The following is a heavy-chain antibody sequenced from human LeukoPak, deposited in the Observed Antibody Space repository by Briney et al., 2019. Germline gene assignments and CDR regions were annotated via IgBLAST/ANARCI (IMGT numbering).Heavy chain of an antibody. D-gene: IGHD5-18*01. J-gene: IGHJ4*02. CDR2: ISGSGGST. CDR3: AKVGPRYSYGPPYFDY. CDR1: GFTFSSYA. Sequence: GGSLRLSCAASGFTFSSYAMSWVRQAPGKGLEWVSAISGSGGSTYYADSVKGRFTISRDNSKNTLYLQMNSLRAGDTAVYYCAKVGPRYSYGPPYFDYWGQGTLVTVSS. V-gene: IGHV3-23*01.